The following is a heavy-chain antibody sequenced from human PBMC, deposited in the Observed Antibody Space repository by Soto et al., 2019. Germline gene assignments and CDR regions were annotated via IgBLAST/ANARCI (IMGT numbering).Heavy chain of an antibody. D-gene: IGHD3-9*01. CDR3: ARSPKVNYDILTGYYNFDAFDI. CDR2: INPNSGDT. V-gene: IGHV1-2*04. CDR1: GYTFTGYY. Sequence: ASVKVSCKASGYTFTGYYMHWVRQAPGQGLEWMGWINPNSGDTNYAQKFQGWVTMTRDTSISTAYMELSRLRSDDTAVYYCARSPKVNYDILTGYYNFDAFDIWGQGTMVTVSS. J-gene: IGHJ3*02.